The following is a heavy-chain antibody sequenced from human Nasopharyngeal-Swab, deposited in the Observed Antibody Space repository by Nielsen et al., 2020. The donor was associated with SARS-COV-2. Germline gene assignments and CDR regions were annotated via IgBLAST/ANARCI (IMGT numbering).Heavy chain of an antibody. J-gene: IGHJ5*02. CDR2: ISYDGSNK. CDR1: GFNFSSYA. Sequence: GESLKISCAASGFNFSSYAMHWVRQAPGKGLEWVAVISYDGSNKYYAESVKGRFTISRDNSKNTLYLQMNSLRAEDTAVYYCARPPAVAGNPFDPWGQGTLVTVSS. D-gene: IGHD6-19*01. CDR3: ARPPAVAGNPFDP. V-gene: IGHV3-30-3*01.